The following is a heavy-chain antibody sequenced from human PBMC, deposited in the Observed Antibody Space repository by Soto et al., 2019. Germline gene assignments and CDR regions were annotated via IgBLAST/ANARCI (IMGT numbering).Heavy chain of an antibody. J-gene: IGHJ3*02. Sequence: QVQLQESGPGLVKPSQTLSLTCTVSGGSISSGGYYWSWIRQHPGKGLEWIGYIYYSGSTYYNPSLKSXXTXSXGTSKNQFSLKLSSVTAADTAVYYCARDGDTMTLDIWGQGTMVTVSS. CDR1: GGSISSGGYY. CDR2: IYYSGST. D-gene: IGHD3-22*01. CDR3: ARDGDTMTLDI. V-gene: IGHV4-31*03.